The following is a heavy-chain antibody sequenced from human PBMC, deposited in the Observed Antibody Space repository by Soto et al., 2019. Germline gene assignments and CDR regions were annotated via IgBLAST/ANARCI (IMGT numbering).Heavy chain of an antibody. Sequence: EVQLVESGGGVVRPGGSLRLSCAASGFTFDDHGMSWVRQAPGKGLEWVSGINWHGGSTNYADSVKGRFTISRDNAKNSLYLQMNSLRVEDTAFYYGVRGTNSWPFDYWGQGTLVTVSS. V-gene: IGHV3-20*04. D-gene: IGHD6-13*01. J-gene: IGHJ4*02. CDR1: GFTFDDHG. CDR3: VRGTNSWPFDY. CDR2: INWHGGST.